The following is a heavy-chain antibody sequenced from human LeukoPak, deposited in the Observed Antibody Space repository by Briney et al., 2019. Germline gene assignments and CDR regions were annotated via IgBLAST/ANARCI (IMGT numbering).Heavy chain of an antibody. Sequence: VEALKISFKASGCIFTNYWIGWVLQMPGKGLEWMGIIDPGDSDTRYSPSFQGQVTISAEKSSSTAYLQWRSLKGSATAMYYCAGHSFDTVDAFDVWGEGTLVIVSA. CDR3: AGHSFDTVDAFDV. CDR2: IDPGDSDT. V-gene: IGHV5-51*01. J-gene: IGHJ3*01. D-gene: IGHD2-2*02. CDR1: GCIFTNYW.